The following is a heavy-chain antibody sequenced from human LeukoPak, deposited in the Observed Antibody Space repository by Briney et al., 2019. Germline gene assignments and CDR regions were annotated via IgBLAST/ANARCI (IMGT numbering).Heavy chain of an antibody. V-gene: IGHV4-59*05. CDR1: GGSISSYY. CDR3: ARGCTGGVWIPYYYYYYMDV. D-gene: IGHD2-8*02. CDR2: IYYSGST. Sequence: SETLSLTCTVSGGSISSYYWSWIRQPPGKGLEWIGSIYYSGSTYYNPSLKSRVTISVDTSKNQFSLKLSSVTAADTAVYYCARGCTGGVWIPYYYYYYMDVWGKGTTVTVSS. J-gene: IGHJ6*03.